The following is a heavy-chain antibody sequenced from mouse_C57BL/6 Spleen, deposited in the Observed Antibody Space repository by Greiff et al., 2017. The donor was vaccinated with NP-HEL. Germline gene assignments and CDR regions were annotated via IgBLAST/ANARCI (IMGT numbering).Heavy chain of an antibody. CDR1: GYTFTSYW. CDR3: ARSAYYSNNYAMDY. D-gene: IGHD2-5*01. J-gene: IGHJ4*01. CDR2: IHPNSGST. V-gene: IGHV1-64*01. Sequence: VKLQQPGAELVKPGASVKLSCKASGYTFTSYWMHWVKQRPGQGLEWIGMIHPNSGSTNYNEKFKSKATLTVDKSSSTAYMQLSSLTSEDSAVYYCARSAYYSNNYAMDYWGQGTSVTVSS.